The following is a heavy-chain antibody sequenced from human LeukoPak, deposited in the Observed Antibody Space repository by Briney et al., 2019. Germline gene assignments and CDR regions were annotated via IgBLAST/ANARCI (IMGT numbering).Heavy chain of an antibody. CDR3: ARDLGYYDSSGYHP. Sequence: PGGSLRLSCAASGLTFSSHWMHWVRQAPGKGLVWVSRITNDGSSTTYADSVKGRFTISRDNAKNMLYLQVNSLRAEDTAVYYCARDLGYYDSSGYHPWGQGTLVTVSS. CDR1: GLTFSSHW. CDR2: ITNDGSST. V-gene: IGHV3-74*01. D-gene: IGHD3-22*01. J-gene: IGHJ4*02.